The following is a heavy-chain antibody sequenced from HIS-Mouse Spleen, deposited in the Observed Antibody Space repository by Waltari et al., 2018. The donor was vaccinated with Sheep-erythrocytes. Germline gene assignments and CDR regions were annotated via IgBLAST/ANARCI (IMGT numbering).Heavy chain of an antibody. Sequence: SDYYMSWIRQAPGKGLEWVSYISSSGSTIYYADSVKGRFTISRDNSKNTLYLQMNSLRAEDTAVYYCAKGDAMVYDAFDIWGQGTMVTVSS. D-gene: IGHD2-8*01. CDR2: ISSSGSTI. J-gene: IGHJ3*02. CDR1: SDYY. CDR3: AKGDAMVYDAFDI. V-gene: IGHV3-11*04.